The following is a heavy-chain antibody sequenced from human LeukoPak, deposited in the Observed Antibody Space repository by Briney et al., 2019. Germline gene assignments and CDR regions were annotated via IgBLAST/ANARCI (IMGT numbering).Heavy chain of an antibody. J-gene: IGHJ4*02. CDR3: AREAMVRGVIISLYYFDY. V-gene: IGHV3-30-3*01. CDR2: ISYDGSNK. CDR1: GFTFSSYA. D-gene: IGHD3-10*01. Sequence: GGSLRLSCAASGFTFSSYAMHWVRQAPGKGLEWVAIISYDGSNKYYADSVKGRFTISRDNSKNTLYLQMNSLRAEDTAVYYCAREAMVRGVIISLYYFDYWGQGTLVTVSP.